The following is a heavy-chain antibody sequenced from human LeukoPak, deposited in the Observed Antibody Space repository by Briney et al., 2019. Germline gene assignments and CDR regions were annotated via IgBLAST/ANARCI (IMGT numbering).Heavy chain of an antibody. D-gene: IGHD3-22*01. V-gene: IGHV3-21*01. CDR3: ARVGSSGYYGDY. J-gene: IGHJ4*02. CDR2: ISSSSSYI. Sequence: GGSLRLSRAASGFTFSSYSMNWVRQAPGKGLEWVSSISSSSSYIYYADSVKGRFTISRDNAKNSLYLQMNSLRAEDTAVYYCARVGSSGYYGDYWGQGTLVTVSS. CDR1: GFTFSSYS.